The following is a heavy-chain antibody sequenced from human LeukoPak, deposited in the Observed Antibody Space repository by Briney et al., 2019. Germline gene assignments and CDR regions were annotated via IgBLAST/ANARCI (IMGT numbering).Heavy chain of an antibody. CDR2: INPSGGST. D-gene: IGHD3-10*01. J-gene: IGHJ6*03. CDR1: GYTFTSYY. CDR3: ATSGGDYYYYSLDV. Sequence: RASVKVSCKASGYTFTSYYMHWVRQAPGQGLEWMGIINPSGGSTSYAQKFQGRVTMTRDMSTSTVYMELSSLTSEDTAVYYCATSGGDYYYYSLDVWGRGTPVTISS. V-gene: IGHV1-46*01.